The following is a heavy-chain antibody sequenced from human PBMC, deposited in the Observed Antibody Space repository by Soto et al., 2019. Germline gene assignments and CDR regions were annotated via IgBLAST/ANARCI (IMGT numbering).Heavy chain of an antibody. Sequence: GGSLRLSCAASGFTVSSNYMSWVRQAPGKGLEWVSVLYSGGNTYYTDSVKGRFTISRDNSKNTLYLQMNSLRVEDTAVYYCARDYLRSLGSFDIWGQGTMVTVSS. CDR2: LYSGGNT. J-gene: IGHJ3*02. CDR1: GFTVSSNY. D-gene: IGHD4-17*01. CDR3: ARDYLRSLGSFDI. V-gene: IGHV3-66*01.